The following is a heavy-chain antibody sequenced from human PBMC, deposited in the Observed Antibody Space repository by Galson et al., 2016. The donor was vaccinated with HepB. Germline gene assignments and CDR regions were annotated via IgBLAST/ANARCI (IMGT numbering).Heavy chain of an antibody. CDR3: ARTDFGGNSIDY. Sequence: PALVKPTQTLTLTCSFTGFTLSTNGMSVTWIRQAPGKALEWLARIDWDDSKVYSPSMQTRLSISKDTLTNQVRLTLTSTSPADTGTYYCARTDFGGNSIDYWGRGTLVTVSS. CDR1: GFTLSTNGMS. V-gene: IGHV2-70*04. CDR2: IDWDDSK. J-gene: IGHJ4*02. D-gene: IGHD4-23*01.